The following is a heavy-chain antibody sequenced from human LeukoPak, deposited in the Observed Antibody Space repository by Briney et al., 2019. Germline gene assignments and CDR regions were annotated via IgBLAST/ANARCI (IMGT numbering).Heavy chain of an antibody. J-gene: IGHJ4*02. CDR3: ARVQQQLVRY. CDR1: GGSISSGGNY. CDR2: IYYSGST. Sequence: SETLSLTCTVSGGSISSGGNYWSWIRQHPGKGLEWIGYIYYSGSTYYNPSLKSRVTISVDTSKNQFSLKLSSVTAADTAVYYCARVQQQLVRYWGQGTLVTVSS. V-gene: IGHV4-31*03. D-gene: IGHD6-13*01.